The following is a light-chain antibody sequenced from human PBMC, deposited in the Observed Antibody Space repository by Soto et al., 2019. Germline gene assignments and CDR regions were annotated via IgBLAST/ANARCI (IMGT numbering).Light chain of an antibody. CDR3: QQSYSIPFT. J-gene: IGKJ3*01. CDR2: GAS. Sequence: DIQMTQSPSSLSASVGDRVSITCRASQSLSGYLNWYQQKPGKAPRLLIYGASSLQSGVPSRFSGSETGTDFTLTISSLQPDDFATYYCQQSYSIPFTFGPGTKVDIK. V-gene: IGKV1-39*01. CDR1: QSLSGY.